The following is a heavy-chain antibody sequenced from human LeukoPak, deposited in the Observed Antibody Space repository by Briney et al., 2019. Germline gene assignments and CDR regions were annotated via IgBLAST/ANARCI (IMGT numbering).Heavy chain of an antibody. CDR2: IYPGDSDT. J-gene: IGHJ4*02. D-gene: IGHD3-22*01. V-gene: IGHV5-51*01. CDR3: ARQVGDTSGYYGFYFDL. CDR1: EYIFTNYW. Sequence: GESLKLSCKGFEYIFTNYWIAWVRQMPGKGLEWMGLIYPGDSDTRYSPSFQGQVTISADKSINTAYLQWTSLKASDTAMYYCARQVGDTSGYYGFYFDLWGRGTLVTVSS.